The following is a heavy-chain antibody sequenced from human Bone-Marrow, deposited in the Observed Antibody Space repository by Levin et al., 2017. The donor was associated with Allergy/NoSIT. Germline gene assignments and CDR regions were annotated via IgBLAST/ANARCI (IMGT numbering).Heavy chain of an antibody. Sequence: LSLTCAASGFTFSDYYMTWIRQTPGKGLEWVSYISSSATNIYYADSVKGRFTISRDNAKNSLFLQMNSLRVEDTAVYYCARGADWFDPWGQGTLVTVSS. V-gene: IGHV3-11*01. CDR3: ARGADWFDP. CDR2: ISSSATNI. CDR1: GFTFSDYY. J-gene: IGHJ5*02.